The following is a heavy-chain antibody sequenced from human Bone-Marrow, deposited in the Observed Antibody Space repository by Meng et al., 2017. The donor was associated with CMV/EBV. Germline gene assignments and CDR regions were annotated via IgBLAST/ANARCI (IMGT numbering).Heavy chain of an antibody. D-gene: IGHD2-2*01. J-gene: IGHJ4*02. Sequence: SETLSLTCTVSGGSISSSSYYWGWIRQPPGKGLEWIGSIYYSGSTYYNPSLKSRVTISVDTSKNQFSLKLSSVTAADTAVYYCARTADKGFIVVVPAAPYYFDYCGQGTLVTVSS. V-gene: IGHV4-39*07. CDR2: IYYSGST. CDR3: ARTADKGFIVVVPAAPYYFDY. CDR1: GGSISSSSYY.